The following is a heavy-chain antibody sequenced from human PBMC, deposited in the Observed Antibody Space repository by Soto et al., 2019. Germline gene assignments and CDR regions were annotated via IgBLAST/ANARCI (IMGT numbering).Heavy chain of an antibody. CDR1: GFTFSSYG. CDR2: IWYDGSNK. Sequence: QVQLVESGGGVVQPGRSLRLSCAASGFTFSSYGMHWVRQAPGKGLDWVAVIWYDGSNKYYADSVKGRFTISRDNSKNTLYLQMNSLRAEDTAVYYCARALLYGSGSPGAGSVKRYYGYGMDVWGQGTTVTVSS. CDR3: ARALLYGSGSPGAGSVKRYYGYGMDV. J-gene: IGHJ6*02. V-gene: IGHV3-33*01. D-gene: IGHD3-10*01.